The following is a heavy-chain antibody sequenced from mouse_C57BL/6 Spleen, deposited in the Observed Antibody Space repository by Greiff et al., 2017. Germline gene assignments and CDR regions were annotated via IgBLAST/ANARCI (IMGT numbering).Heavy chain of an antibody. Sequence: QVQLQQSGAELVKPGASVKISCKASGYAFSSYWMNWVKQRPGKGLEWIGQIYPGDGDTNYNGKFKGKATLTADKSSSTAYMQLSSLTSEDSAVYFCARSETGTGYFDVWGTGTTVTVSS. D-gene: IGHD4-1*01. CDR3: ARSETGTGYFDV. J-gene: IGHJ1*03. CDR2: IYPGDGDT. CDR1: GYAFSSYW. V-gene: IGHV1-80*01.